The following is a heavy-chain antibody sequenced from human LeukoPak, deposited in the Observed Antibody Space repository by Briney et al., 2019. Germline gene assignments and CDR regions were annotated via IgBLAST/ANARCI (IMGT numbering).Heavy chain of an antibody. CDR1: GFTFSSYW. CDR3: ARVYLERLTAGYFDH. V-gene: IGHV3-74*01. Sequence: GGXXGLXCAASGFTFSSYWMHWVRQAPGKGLVWVSRISSDGSSTSYADSVKGRFTISRDNAKNTLYLQMNSLRDEDSAAYYCARVYLERLTAGYFDHWGQGTWVTVSP. D-gene: IGHD2-8*01. CDR2: ISSDGSST. J-gene: IGHJ4*02.